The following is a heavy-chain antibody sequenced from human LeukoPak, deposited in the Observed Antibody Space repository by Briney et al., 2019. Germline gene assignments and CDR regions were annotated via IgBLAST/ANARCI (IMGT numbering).Heavy chain of an antibody. Sequence: ASVKVSCKASGYTFTNYGISWVRQAPGQGLEWMGWINPNTGDTNYAQKFQGRVTMTRDTSINTAYMDLSGLRSDDTAVYYCSRYYRYFDYWGQGTLVTVSS. D-gene: IGHD3-10*01. CDR2: INPNTGDT. J-gene: IGHJ4*02. CDR1: GYTFTNYG. V-gene: IGHV1-2*02. CDR3: SRYYRYFDY.